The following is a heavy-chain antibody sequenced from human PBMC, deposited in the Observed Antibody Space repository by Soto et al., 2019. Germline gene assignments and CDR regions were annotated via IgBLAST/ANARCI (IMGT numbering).Heavy chain of an antibody. J-gene: IGHJ4*02. Sequence: SVKVSCKASGGTFSSYAISWVRQAPGQGLEWMGGIIPIFGTANYAQKFQGRVTITADESTSTAYMELSSLRSEDTAVYYCARDKSYGSKVVDLYYFDYWGQGTLVTVSS. CDR1: GGTFSSYA. CDR2: IIPIFGTA. CDR3: ARDKSYGSKVVDLYYFDY. V-gene: IGHV1-69*13. D-gene: IGHD3-22*01.